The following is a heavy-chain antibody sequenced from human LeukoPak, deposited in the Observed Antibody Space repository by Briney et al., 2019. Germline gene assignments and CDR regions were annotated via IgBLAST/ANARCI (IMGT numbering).Heavy chain of an antibody. D-gene: IGHD2-2*01. CDR1: GFNLRNFV. Sequence: GGSLRLSCATSGFNLRNFVVNWVRQAPGKGLEWVAVISYDGSNKYYADSVKGRFTISRDNSKNTLYLQMNSLRAEDTAVYYCARERCSSTSCYASDAFDIWGQGTMVTVSS. CDR2: ISYDGSNK. V-gene: IGHV3-30*03. J-gene: IGHJ3*02. CDR3: ARERCSSTSCYASDAFDI.